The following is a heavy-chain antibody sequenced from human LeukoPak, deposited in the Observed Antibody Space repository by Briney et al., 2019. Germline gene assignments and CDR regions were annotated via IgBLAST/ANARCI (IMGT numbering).Heavy chain of an antibody. Sequence: SVKVSCKASGGTFSSYAISWVRQAPGQGLEWMGRIIPILGIANYAQKFQGRVTMTRDTSTSTAYMELRSLRSDDTAVYYCARLMTRDAFDIWGQGTMVTVSS. CDR2: IIPILGIA. J-gene: IGHJ3*02. CDR1: GGTFSSYA. V-gene: IGHV1-69*04. D-gene: IGHD2-8*01. CDR3: ARLMTRDAFDI.